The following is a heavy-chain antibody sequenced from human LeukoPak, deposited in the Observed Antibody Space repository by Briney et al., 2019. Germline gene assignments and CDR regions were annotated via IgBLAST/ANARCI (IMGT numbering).Heavy chain of an antibody. CDR3: VRDHSYDASGND. D-gene: IGHD3-22*01. J-gene: IGHJ4*02. CDR2: ISGSSSNI. Sequence: GGSLRLSCAASGFTFPSYTMNWVRQAPGKGLEWISYISGSSSNIFYADSEKGRFTVSRDNVKNALYLQLSSLRAEDTAVYYCVRDHSYDASGNDWGQGTLVTVSS. CDR1: GFTFPSYT. V-gene: IGHV3-48*01.